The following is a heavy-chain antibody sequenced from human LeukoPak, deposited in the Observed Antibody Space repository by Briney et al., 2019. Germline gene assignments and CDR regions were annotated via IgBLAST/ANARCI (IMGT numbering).Heavy chain of an antibody. Sequence: ASVKVSCKASGYTFTSYGISWVRPAPGQGLEWMGWISTYNGNTNYAQKLQGRVTMTTDTSTSTAYMELRSLRSDDTAVYYCARDPYYDILTGYYLDYWGQGTLVTVSS. J-gene: IGHJ4*02. CDR2: ISTYNGNT. D-gene: IGHD3-9*01. CDR3: ARDPYYDILTGYYLDY. V-gene: IGHV1-18*01. CDR1: GYTFTSYG.